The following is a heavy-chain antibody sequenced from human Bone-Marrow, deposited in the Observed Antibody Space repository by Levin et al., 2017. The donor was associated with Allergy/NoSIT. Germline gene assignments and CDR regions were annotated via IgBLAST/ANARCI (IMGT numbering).Heavy chain of an antibody. CDR1: GSTFTSYG. J-gene: IGHJ6*03. V-gene: IGHV1-18*01. CDR2: ISAYNGNT. CDR3: ARVGFLEWLPNPYYYYYYMDV. Sequence: PGGSLRLSCKASGSTFTSYGISWVRQAPGQGLEWMGWISAYNGNTNYAQKLQGRVTMTTDTSTSTAYMELRSLRSDDTAVYYCARVGFLEWLPNPYYYYYYMDVWGKGTTVTVSS. D-gene: IGHD3-3*01.